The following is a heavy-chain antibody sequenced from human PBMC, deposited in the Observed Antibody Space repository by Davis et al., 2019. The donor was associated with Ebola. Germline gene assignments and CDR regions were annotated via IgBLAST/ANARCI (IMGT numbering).Heavy chain of an antibody. CDR3: ARSGLSFGVVKYHYGMDV. V-gene: IGHV3-23*01. CDR2: ISGSGGST. Sequence: GSLRLSCTDSVITFSSYAMTWVRQAPGKGLEWVSAISGSGGSTYYADSVKGRFTISRDNSKKTLYLQMNSLRAEDTAVYYCARSGLSFGVVKYHYGMDVWGKGTTVTVSS. D-gene: IGHD3-3*01. CDR1: VITFSSYA. J-gene: IGHJ6*04.